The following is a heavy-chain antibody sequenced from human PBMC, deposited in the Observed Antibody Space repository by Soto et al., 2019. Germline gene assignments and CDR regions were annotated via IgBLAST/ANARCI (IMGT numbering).Heavy chain of an antibody. CDR2: IIPIFGTA. Sequence: SVEVSCKXSGGTFSSYAISWVRQAPGQGLEWMGGIIPIFGTANYAQKFQGRVTITADESTSTAYMELSSLRSEDTAVYYCARHLGSPRYYYDSSGVFDYWGQGTLVTVSS. V-gene: IGHV1-69*13. D-gene: IGHD3-22*01. J-gene: IGHJ4*02. CDR3: ARHLGSPRYYYDSSGVFDY. CDR1: GGTFSSYA.